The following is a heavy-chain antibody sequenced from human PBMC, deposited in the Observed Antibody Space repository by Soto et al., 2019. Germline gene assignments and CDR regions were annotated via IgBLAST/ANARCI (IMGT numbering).Heavy chain of an antibody. V-gene: IGHV4-4*02. CDR1: GGSLTSNNL. J-gene: IGHJ4*02. Sequence: PSETLSLTCAVSGGSLTSNNLWTWVRQPPGKGLEWIGEIYHTESTNYNLSLKSRITISVDTSKNQFSLKVNSVTAADTAVYYCARTAAVGKYYFDYWGPG. D-gene: IGHD6-13*01. CDR2: IYHTEST. CDR3: ARTAAVGKYYFDY.